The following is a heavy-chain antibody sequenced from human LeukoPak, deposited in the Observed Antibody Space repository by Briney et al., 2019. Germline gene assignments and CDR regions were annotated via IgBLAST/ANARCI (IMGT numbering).Heavy chain of an antibody. V-gene: IGHV4-4*09. D-gene: IGHD3-10*01. CDR2: IYTSGST. J-gene: IGHJ6*03. CDR3: ARHPPTMALLDYYYYMDV. CDR1: GGSISSYY. Sequence: PSETLSLTCTVSGGSISSYYWSWIRQPPGRGLEWIGYIYTSGSTNYNPSLKSRVTISVDTSKNQFSLKLSSVTAADTAVYYCARHPPTMALLDYYYYMDVWGKGTTVTVSS.